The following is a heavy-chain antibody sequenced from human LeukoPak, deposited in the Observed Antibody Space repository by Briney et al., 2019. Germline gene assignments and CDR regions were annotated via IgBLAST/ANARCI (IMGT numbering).Heavy chain of an antibody. Sequence: ASVKVSCKASGYTFTSYYMHWVRQAPGQGLEWMGIINPSGGSTSYAQKFQGRVTMTSDTSTSTVNMELSSLRSEDTAVYYCARDYCSGGSCYSIFDYWGQGTLVTVSS. V-gene: IGHV1-46*01. CDR3: ARDYCSGGSCYSIFDY. J-gene: IGHJ4*02. CDR1: GYTFTSYY. CDR2: INPSGGST. D-gene: IGHD2-15*01.